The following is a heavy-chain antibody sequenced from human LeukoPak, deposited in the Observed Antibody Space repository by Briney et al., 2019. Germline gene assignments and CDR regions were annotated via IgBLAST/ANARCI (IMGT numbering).Heavy chain of an antibody. CDR1: GYTFTSYY. J-gene: IGHJ5*02. CDR2: INPSGGST. CDR3: ASEGGESSSWYPIFVFDP. Sequence: GASVKVSCKASGYTFTSYYMHWVRQAPGQGLEWMGIINPSGGSTSYAQKFQGRVTMTRDTSTSTVYMELSSLRSEDTAVYYCASEGGESSSWYPIFVFDPGGQGTLVTVSS. D-gene: IGHD6-13*01. V-gene: IGHV1-46*03.